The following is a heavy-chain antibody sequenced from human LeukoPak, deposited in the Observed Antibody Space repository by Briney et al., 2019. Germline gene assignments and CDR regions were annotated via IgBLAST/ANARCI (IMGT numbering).Heavy chain of an antibody. CDR2: ISYDGSNK. V-gene: IGHV3-30-3*01. CDR3: AKDRGNYYDSSGYQDY. CDR1: GFIFSSYA. J-gene: IGHJ4*02. Sequence: PGRSLRLSCAASGFIFSSYAMHWVRQAPGKGLEWVAVISYDGSNKYYADSVKGRFTISRDNSKNTLYLQMNSLRAEDTAVYYCAKDRGNYYDSSGYQDYWGQGTLVTVSS. D-gene: IGHD3-22*01.